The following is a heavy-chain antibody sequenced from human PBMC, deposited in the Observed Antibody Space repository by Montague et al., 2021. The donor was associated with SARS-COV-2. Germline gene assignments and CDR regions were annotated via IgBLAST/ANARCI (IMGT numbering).Heavy chain of an antibody. J-gene: IGHJ4*02. CDR1: GVSFSAYY. CDR3: SRTYRGTFDF. CDR2: IDHSGTT. D-gene: IGHD1-7*01. Sequence: SETLSLTCAVYGVSFSAYYWSWIRQPPGRGLEWIGEIDHSGTTNYKSSLESRLSMSVDTSKNQFSLNLSSVTAADTAVYFCSRTYRGTFDFWGQGVLVTVSS. V-gene: IGHV4-34*01.